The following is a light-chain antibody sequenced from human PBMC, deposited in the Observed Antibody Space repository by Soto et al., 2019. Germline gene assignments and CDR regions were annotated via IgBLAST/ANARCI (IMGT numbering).Light chain of an antibody. CDR1: QSISTN. Sequence: EIVMTQSPATLSVSPGERATLSCRASQSISTNLAWYQQKPGQAPRLLIYGASTRATGVPARFSGSGSGTEFTLTISSLQSEDFAVYYCHQYHNWRTLGQGTKVEVK. CDR3: HQYHNWRT. V-gene: IGKV3-15*01. CDR2: GAS. J-gene: IGKJ1*01.